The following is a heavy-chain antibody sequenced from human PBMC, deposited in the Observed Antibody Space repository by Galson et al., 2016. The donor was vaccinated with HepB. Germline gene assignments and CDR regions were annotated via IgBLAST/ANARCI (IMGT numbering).Heavy chain of an antibody. Sequence: SLRLSCAASGFALGGYAMSWVRQAPGKGLEWVSGISGSGGSTYYADSVEGRFSISRDNLKNTVDLQMNSLRAEDTAVYYCAKGFGATYYDILTGNDGWGQGTLVTVSS. J-gene: IGHJ4*02. V-gene: IGHV3-23*01. D-gene: IGHD3-9*01. CDR1: GFALGGYA. CDR3: AKGFGATYYDILTGNDG. CDR2: ISGSGGST.